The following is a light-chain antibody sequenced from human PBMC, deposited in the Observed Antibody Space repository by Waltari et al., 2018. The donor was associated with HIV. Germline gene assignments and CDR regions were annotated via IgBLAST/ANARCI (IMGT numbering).Light chain of an antibody. CDR1: RSNTEFNS. V-gene: IGLV1-47*01. Sequence: QSVLTQPPSASGTPGQRIIISCSGGRSNTEFNSVNLFQHPPGTAPTLLIQKNNQRTSGVPDRFSASKSGTSASLAIRGLRSEDEADYYCGAWDDSLSAWVFGGGTKLSVL. CDR3: GAWDDSLSAWV. CDR2: KNN. J-gene: IGLJ3*02.